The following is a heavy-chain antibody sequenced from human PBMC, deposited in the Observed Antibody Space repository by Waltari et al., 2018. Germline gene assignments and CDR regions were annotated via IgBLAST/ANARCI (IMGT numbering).Heavy chain of an antibody. CDR3: ARDRATRTGYVDY. Sequence: EVQLVESGGGLVQPGGSLRLSCAASGFTFVVYWMSGVRQAPGKGLEWVANVKDDGSEQNYVDSVKGRFTITRDNTKTILYMEMNNLRVEDTAVYYCARDRATRTGYVDYWGQGALVTVSS. D-gene: IGHD2-2*01. CDR2: VKDDGSEQ. J-gene: IGHJ4*02. V-gene: IGHV3-7*01. CDR1: GFTFVVYW.